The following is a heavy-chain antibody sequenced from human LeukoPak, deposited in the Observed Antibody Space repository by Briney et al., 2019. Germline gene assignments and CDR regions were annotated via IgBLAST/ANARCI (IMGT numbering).Heavy chain of an antibody. J-gene: IGHJ4*02. CDR1: GFTFNNAW. D-gene: IGHD2-21*02. Sequence: GGSLRLSCAASGFTFNNAWMSWVRQAPGKGLEWVGRIRSKTDGGTTDYAAPVRGRFSISRDDSRNTLYLQMNSLKTEDTAVYYCTTCGGDCFFNYWGQGTLVTVSS. CDR3: TTCGGDCFFNY. CDR2: IRSKTDGGTT. V-gene: IGHV3-15*01.